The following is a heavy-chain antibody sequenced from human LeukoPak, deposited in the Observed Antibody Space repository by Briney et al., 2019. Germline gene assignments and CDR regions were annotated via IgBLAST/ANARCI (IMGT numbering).Heavy chain of an antibody. V-gene: IGHV4-34*01. CDR3: ARVTGSITIFVRRGIIDY. D-gene: IGHD3-3*01. CDR2: INHSAST. J-gene: IGHJ4*02. Sequence: PSETLSLTCAVYGGSFSGYSWSWIRQPPGKGLEWIGEINHSASTNYNPSLKSRVIISVDMSKNQFSLKLSSVTAADTAVYYCARVTGSITIFVRRGIIDYWGQGTLVTVSS. CDR1: GGSFSGYS.